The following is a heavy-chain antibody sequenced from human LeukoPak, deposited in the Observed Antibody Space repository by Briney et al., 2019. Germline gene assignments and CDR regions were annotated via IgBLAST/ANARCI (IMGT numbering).Heavy chain of an antibody. D-gene: IGHD3-10*01. CDR1: GFTFGDYA. J-gene: IGHJ4*02. Sequence: GGSLRLSCTASGFTFGDYAMSWVRQAPGKGLQWVALISYDGSNKYCADSVKGRFTISRDNSKNTLYLQMNSLRAEDTAVYFCARDRYYIFDYWGQGAPVTVSS. CDR3: ARDRYYIFDY. CDR2: ISYDGSNK. V-gene: IGHV3-30*04.